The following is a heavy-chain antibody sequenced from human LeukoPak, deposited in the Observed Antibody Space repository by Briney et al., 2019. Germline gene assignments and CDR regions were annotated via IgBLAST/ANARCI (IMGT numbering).Heavy chain of an antibody. V-gene: IGHV4-59*01. J-gene: IGHJ2*01. CDR2: IHYRGTT. Sequence: TSETLSLTCTVSGDSIGSYWWSWVRQSPGKGLEWIAYIHYRGTTNSIPSLKSRVSISVDTSKNQFSLNLNSVTDADTAVYYCARDLGTGWPYWYFDLWGRGTLVTVSS. D-gene: IGHD6-19*01. CDR1: GDSIGSYW. CDR3: ARDLGTGWPYWYFDL.